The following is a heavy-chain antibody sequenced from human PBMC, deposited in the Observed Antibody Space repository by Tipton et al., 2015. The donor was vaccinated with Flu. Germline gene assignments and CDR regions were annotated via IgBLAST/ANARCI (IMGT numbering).Heavy chain of an antibody. D-gene: IGHD6-13*01. CDR3: ARDRVMSIAAAGFDP. V-gene: IGHV4-59*01. CDR2: IYYSGST. CDR1: GGSISSYY. J-gene: IGHJ5*02. Sequence: LRLSCTVSGGSISSYYWSWIRQPPGKGLEWIGYIYYSGSTNYNPSLKSRVTISVDTSKNQFSLKLSSVTAADTAVYYCARDRVMSIAAAGFDPWGQGTLVTVSS.